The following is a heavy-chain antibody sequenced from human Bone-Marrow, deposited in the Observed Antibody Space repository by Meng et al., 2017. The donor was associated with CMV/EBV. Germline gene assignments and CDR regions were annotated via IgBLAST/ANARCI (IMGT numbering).Heavy chain of an antibody. J-gene: IGHJ4*02. Sequence: GGSLRLSCAASGFTFSSYWMHWVRQAPGKGLVWVSRINSDGSSTSYSDSVKGRFTISRDNSKNTLYLQMNSLRAEDTAVYYWAKDSAGSYFPQEGYYWGQRTLVTVSS. CDR2: INSDGSST. CDR3: AKDSAGSYFPQEGYY. V-gene: IGHV3-74*01. D-gene: IGHD1-26*01. CDR1: GFTFSSYW.